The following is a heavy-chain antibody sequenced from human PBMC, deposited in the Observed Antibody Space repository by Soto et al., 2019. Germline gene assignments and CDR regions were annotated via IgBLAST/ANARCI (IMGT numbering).Heavy chain of an antibody. V-gene: IGHV1-18*01. CDR2: ISAYNGNT. Sequence: QVQLVQSGAEVKKPGASVKVSCKASGYTFTSYGISWVRQAPGQGLEWMGWISAYNGNTNYAQKLQGRVTMTTDTXXSXAXXELRSLGSDDTAVYYCARGYCIRTSCQPYPWYFDLRGRGTLVTVSS. CDR1: GYTFTSYG. CDR3: ARGYCIRTSCQPYPWYFDL. J-gene: IGHJ2*01. D-gene: IGHD2-2*01.